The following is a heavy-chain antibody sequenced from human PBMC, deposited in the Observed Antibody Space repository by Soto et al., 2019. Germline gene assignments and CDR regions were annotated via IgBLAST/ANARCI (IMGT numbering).Heavy chain of an antibody. CDR1: GGSISSSSYY. V-gene: IGHV4-39*01. Sequence: SETLSLTCTVSGGSISSSSYYWGWIRQPPGKGLQWIGSIYYSGTTYYNPSLKSRVTIFVDTSKNQFSLKLSSVTAADTAVYYCARLGRTTLRYYYMDVWGKGTTVSVSS. D-gene: IGHD1-1*01. J-gene: IGHJ6*03. CDR3: ARLGRTTLRYYYMDV. CDR2: IYYSGTT.